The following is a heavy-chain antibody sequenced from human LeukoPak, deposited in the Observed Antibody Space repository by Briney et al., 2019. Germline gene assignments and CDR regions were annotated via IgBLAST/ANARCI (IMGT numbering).Heavy chain of an antibody. CDR3: AKDRGGYCSGGGCYNDY. D-gene: IGHD2-15*01. CDR1: GFTFSSYA. V-gene: IGHV3-23*01. Sequence: QSGGSLRLSCAASGFTFSSYAMSWVRQAPGKGLGWVSAISGSGGSTYYADSVKGRFTISRDNSKNTLYLQMNSLRAEDTAVYYCAKDRGGYCSGGGCYNDYWGQGTLVTVSS. CDR2: ISGSGGST. J-gene: IGHJ4*02.